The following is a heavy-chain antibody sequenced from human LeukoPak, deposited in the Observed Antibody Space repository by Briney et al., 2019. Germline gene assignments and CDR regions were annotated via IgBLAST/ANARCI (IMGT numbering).Heavy chain of an antibody. CDR1: GFTFSSYA. CDR3: AKDRSRCWYYFDY. D-gene: IGHD6-13*01. V-gene: IGHV3-23*01. J-gene: IGHJ4*02. CDR2: LSGSISRT. Sequence: GGSLRLSCAASGFTFSSYAMSWVRQAPGKGLEWVSGLSGSISRTSYAESVKGRFTISRDNSKNTLYLQMNSLRVEDTAVYYCAKDRSRCWYYFDYWGQGTLVTVSS.